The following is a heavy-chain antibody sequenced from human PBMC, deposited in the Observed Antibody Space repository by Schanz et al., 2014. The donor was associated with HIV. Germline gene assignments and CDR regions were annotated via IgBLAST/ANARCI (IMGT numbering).Heavy chain of an antibody. Sequence: QVQLVQSGAEVKKPGSSVQVSCKASGGSFSSFSITWVRQAPGQGLEWMGGIIPMFGSANYAQKCLGRVTISADESTSTGYMDLSNLRSDDTAVYYCATCLITIGCSSWGQGTLVTVSS. V-gene: IGHV1-69*01. D-gene: IGHD1-1*01. CDR2: IIPMFGSA. CDR1: GGSFSSFS. CDR3: ATCLITIGCSS. J-gene: IGHJ5*02.